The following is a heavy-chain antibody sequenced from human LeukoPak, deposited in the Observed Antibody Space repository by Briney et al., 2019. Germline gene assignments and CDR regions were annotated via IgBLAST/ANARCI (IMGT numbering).Heavy chain of an antibody. Sequence: PSETLSLTCTVSGGSISSYYWSWIRQPAGKGLEWIGRIYTSGSTNYNPSLKSRVTISVDTSKNQFSLKLSSVTAADTAVYYCARSGYYVYYYGMDVWGQGTTVTVSS. CDR2: IYTSGST. D-gene: IGHD3-22*01. V-gene: IGHV4-4*07. CDR3: ARSGYYVYYYGMDV. J-gene: IGHJ6*02. CDR1: GGSISSYY.